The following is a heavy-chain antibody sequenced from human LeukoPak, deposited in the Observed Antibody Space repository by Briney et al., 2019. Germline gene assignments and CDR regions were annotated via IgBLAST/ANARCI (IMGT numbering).Heavy chain of an antibody. CDR3: APIAAAGTRNWFDP. D-gene: IGHD6-13*01. J-gene: IGHJ5*02. CDR1: GFTFSSYS. CDR2: ISRSSSYI. Sequence: PGGSLRLSCAASGFTFSSYSMNWVRQAPGKGLEWVSSISRSSSYIYYADSVKGRFTISRDNAKNSLYLQMNSLRAEDTAVYYCAPIAAAGTRNWFDPWGQGTLVTVSS. V-gene: IGHV3-21*01.